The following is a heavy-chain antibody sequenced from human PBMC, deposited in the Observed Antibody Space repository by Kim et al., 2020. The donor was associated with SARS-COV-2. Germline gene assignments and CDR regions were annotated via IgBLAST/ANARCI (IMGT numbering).Heavy chain of an antibody. D-gene: IGHD5-12*01. V-gene: IGHV4-59*09. Sequence: LKSRVTISVDTSKSQFSLKLSYVTAADTAVYYCARGDRVATIFHYYDYMDVWGKGTTVTVSS. CDR3: ARGDRVATIFHYYDYMDV. J-gene: IGHJ6*03.